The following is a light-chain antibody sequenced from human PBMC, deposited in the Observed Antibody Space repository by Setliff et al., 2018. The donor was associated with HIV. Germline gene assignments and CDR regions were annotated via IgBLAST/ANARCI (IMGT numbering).Light chain of an antibody. Sequence: QSALAQPASVSGSPGQSITISCTGTNDDVGGYDYVSWYQQNPGKAPKLMIYEVTYRPSGVPNRFSGSKSGSTASLTISGLQAEDEADYYCISYTSSSTLVFGSGTKVT. V-gene: IGLV2-14*01. CDR1: NDDVGGYDY. CDR2: EVT. CDR3: ISYTSSSTLV. J-gene: IGLJ1*01.